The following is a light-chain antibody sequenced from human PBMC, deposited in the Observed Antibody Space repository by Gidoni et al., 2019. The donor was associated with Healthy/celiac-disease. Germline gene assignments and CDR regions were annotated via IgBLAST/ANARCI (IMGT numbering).Light chain of an antibody. CDR1: SLRSYY. J-gene: IGLJ2*01. CDR2: GKN. CDR3: NSRDSSGKV. V-gene: IGLV3-19*01. Sequence: SSELTQDPAVSLALGQTARITCQGDSLRSYYASWYQQKPGQAPVLVIYGKNNRPAGIPDRFSGSSSGNTASLTITGAQAEDEADYYCNSRDSSGKVFGGGTKLTVL.